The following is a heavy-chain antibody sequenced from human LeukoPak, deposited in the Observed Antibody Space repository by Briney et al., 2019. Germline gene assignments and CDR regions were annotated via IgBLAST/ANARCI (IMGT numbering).Heavy chain of an antibody. CDR2: MNPNSGNT. D-gene: IGHD3-3*01. J-gene: IGHJ4*02. V-gene: IGHV1-8*01. CDR1: GYTFTIYD. Sequence: ASVKLSCKACGYTFTIYDINWVRQATGQGREWMGWMNPNSGNTGYAQKFQGRVAMTRNTSISRAYREVSSLRSEDTAVYYCARGQRYYDFWSGYYGGDPGFDYWGQGTLVTASS. CDR3: ARGQRYYDFWSGYYGGDPGFDY.